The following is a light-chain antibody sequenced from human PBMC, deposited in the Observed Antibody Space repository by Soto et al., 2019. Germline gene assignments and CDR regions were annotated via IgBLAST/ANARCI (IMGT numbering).Light chain of an antibody. CDR1: QSVLYSSNSRNY. J-gene: IGKJ2*01. Sequence: DIVMTQSPDSLAVSLGERATINCKSSQSVLYSSNSRNYLAWYQQKPGQPPKLLIYWASTRESGVPDRFSSSRSGTDFTLTISSLQAEDVAVYYCQQYDSPPPYTFGQGTKLEIK. CDR2: WAS. V-gene: IGKV4-1*01. CDR3: QQYDSPPPYT.